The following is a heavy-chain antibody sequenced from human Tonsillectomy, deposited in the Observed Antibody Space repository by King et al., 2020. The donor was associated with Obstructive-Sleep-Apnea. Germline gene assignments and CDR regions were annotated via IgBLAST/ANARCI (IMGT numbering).Heavy chain of an antibody. J-gene: IGHJ6*02. CDR2: INTNTGNP. CDR3: ARERAVVVVAATRDYYYGMDV. D-gene: IGHD2-15*01. V-gene: IGHV7-4-1*02. CDR1: GYTFTNYP. Sequence: VQLVESGSELKKPGASVKVSCKASGYTFTNYPLNWVRQAPGHGLEWMGWINTNTGNPTYAQGFTGRFVFSLDTSVSTAYLQISSLKAEDTAVYYCARERAVVVVAATRDYYYGMDVWGQGTTVTVSS.